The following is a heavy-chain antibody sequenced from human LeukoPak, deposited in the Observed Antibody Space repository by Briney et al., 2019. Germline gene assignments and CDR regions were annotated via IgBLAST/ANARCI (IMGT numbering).Heavy chain of an antibody. D-gene: IGHD3-3*01. V-gene: IGHV4-39*01. CDR3: VVFRSGASHN. CDR1: GGSISSSSYY. J-gene: IGHJ4*02. CDR2: IYYSGST. Sequence: SETLSLTRSVSGGSISSSSYYWGWIRQPPGKGLEWIGSIYYSGSTYYNPSLKSRVTISVDTSKNQFSLKLSSVTAADTAVYYLVVFRSGASHNWGQGTLVTVSS.